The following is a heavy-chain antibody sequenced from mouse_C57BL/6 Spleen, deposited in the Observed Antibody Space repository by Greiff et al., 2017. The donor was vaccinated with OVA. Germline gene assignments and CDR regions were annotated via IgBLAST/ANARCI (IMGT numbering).Heavy chain of an antibody. CDR3: TRGDYYGTADY. D-gene: IGHD1-1*01. CDR1: GYTFTDYE. J-gene: IGHJ2*01. Sequence: QVQLKQSGAELVRPGASVTLSCKASGYTFTDYEMHWVKQTPVHGLEWIGAIDPETGGTAYNQKFKGKAILTADKSSSTAYMELRSLTSEDSAVYYCTRGDYYGTADYWGQGTTLTVSS. CDR2: IDPETGGT. V-gene: IGHV1-15*01.